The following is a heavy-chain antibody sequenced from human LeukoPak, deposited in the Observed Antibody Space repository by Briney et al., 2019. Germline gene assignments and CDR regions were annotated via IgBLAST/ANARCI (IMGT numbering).Heavy chain of an antibody. CDR2: IIPVFGTA. CDR3: ALGVEGPFDY. CDR1: GGTFSSYA. J-gene: IGHJ4*02. D-gene: IGHD2-15*01. V-gene: IGHV1-69*06. Sequence: ASVKVSCKASGGTFSSYAISWVRQAPGQGLEWMGGIIPVFGTANYAQKLQGRVTITADKSTSTAYMELSSLRSEDTAVYYCALGVEGPFDYWGQGTLVTVSS.